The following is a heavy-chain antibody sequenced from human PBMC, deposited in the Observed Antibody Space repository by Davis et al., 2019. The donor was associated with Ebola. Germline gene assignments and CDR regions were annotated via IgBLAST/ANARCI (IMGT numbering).Heavy chain of an antibody. CDR2: ISYDGSNK. V-gene: IGHV3-30*03. J-gene: IGHJ6*02. CDR1: GFTFSSYG. Sequence: GGSLRLSCAASGFTFSSYGMHWVRQAPGKGLEWVAVISYDGSNKYYADSVKGRFTISRHNSKNTLYLQMNSLRAEDTAVYYCARYYYGSGSYPMDVWGQGTTVTVSS. D-gene: IGHD3-10*01. CDR3: ARYYYGSGSYPMDV.